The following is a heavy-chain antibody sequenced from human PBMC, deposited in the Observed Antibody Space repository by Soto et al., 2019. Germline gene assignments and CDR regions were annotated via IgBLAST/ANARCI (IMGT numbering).Heavy chain of an antibody. Sequence: DVQLVEYGGGLVQPGGSLRLSCAVSGFSVSRNYMNWVRQAPGKGLEWVSVLYTGGNTYYAASVRDRFIISRDNSKNTLYLQMNSLRGEDTAVYYCAKATDFGDYREYYFDSWGQAPLVTVSS. CDR1: GFSVSRNY. D-gene: IGHD4-17*01. V-gene: IGHV3-66*01. CDR2: LYTGGNT. J-gene: IGHJ4*02. CDR3: AKATDFGDYREYYFDS.